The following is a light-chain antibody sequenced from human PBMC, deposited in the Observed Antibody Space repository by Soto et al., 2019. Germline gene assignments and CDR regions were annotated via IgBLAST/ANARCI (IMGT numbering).Light chain of an antibody. CDR1: QSVNSN. CDR2: GAS. V-gene: IGKV3-15*01. J-gene: IGKJ1*01. Sequence: IVLTQSPSTLSVSPGDRATLSCRASQSVNSNLAWYHLKPGQAPRLLIYGASIRAAGIPARFTGSESGTEFTLSISSLQSEDFAVYYCQQYDDWPWTLGHGTKVDIK. CDR3: QQYDDWPWT.